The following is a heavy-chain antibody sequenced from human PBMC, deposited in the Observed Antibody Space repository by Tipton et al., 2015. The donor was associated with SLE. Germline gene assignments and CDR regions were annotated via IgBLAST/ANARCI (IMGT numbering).Heavy chain of an antibody. J-gene: IGHJ5*02. Sequence: LRLSCTVSGGSISNFYWSWIRQPPGKGLEWIGYIYADGSTNYNPSLKSRVTVSVDTSKNQFSLKLSSLTAADTAVYYCAREDIVVVPAALRHNWFDPWGQGTLVTVSS. CDR1: GGSISNFY. V-gene: IGHV4-4*09. CDR3: AREDIVVVPAALRHNWFDP. D-gene: IGHD2-2*01. CDR2: IYADGST.